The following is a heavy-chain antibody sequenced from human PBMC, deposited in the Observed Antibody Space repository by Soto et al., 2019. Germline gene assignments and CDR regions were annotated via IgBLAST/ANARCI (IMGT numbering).Heavy chain of an antibody. J-gene: IGHJ5*02. CDR2: ISGSGGST. CDR3: AKDHLWASLWFGDRNWFDP. D-gene: IGHD3-10*01. V-gene: IGHV3-23*01. Sequence: GGSLRLSCAASGFTFSSYAMSWVRRAPGKGLEWVSAISGSGGSTYYADSVKGRFTISRDNSKNTLYLQMNSLRAEDTAVYYCAKDHLWASLWFGDRNWFDPWGQGTLVTVSS. CDR1: GFTFSSYA.